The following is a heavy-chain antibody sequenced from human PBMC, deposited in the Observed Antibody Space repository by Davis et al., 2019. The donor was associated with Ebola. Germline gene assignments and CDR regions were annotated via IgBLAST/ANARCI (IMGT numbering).Heavy chain of an antibody. V-gene: IGHV3-33*01. D-gene: IGHD4-11*01. CDR2: IWYDGSNK. CDR3: AREDYPRGMDV. CDR1: GFTFSSYG. Sequence: GESLKISCAASGFTFSSYGMHWVRQAPGKGLEWVAVIWYDGSNKYYADSVKGRFTISRDNSKNPLYLQMNSLRAEDTAVYYCAREDYPRGMDVWGQGTTVTVSS. J-gene: IGHJ6*02.